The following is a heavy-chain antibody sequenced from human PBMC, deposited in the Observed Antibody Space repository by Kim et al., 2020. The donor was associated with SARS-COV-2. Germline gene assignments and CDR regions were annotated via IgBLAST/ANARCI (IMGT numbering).Heavy chain of an antibody. J-gene: IGHJ4*02. CDR3: ARDLIATAGTNFDY. V-gene: IGHV1-2*02. Sequence: AQKFQGRVTMTRDTSIGTAYMELSRLRSDDTAVYFCARDLIATAGTNFDYWGQGTLVTVSS. D-gene: IGHD6-13*01.